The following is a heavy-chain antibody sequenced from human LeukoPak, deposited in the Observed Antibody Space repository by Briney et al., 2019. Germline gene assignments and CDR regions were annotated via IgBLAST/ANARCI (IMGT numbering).Heavy chain of an antibody. V-gene: IGHV3-23*01. Sequence: QSGGSLRLSCAASGFTFSSFAMSWVRQAPGKGLEWDSSISGSGESTYYADYVKGRFTVSRDNSKNTLNLQLNSLRAEDTAVYYCAKDAIGQYRPYYFDCWGQGTLFTVSS. CDR3: AKDAIGQYRPYYFDC. CDR2: ISGSGEST. CDR1: GFTFSSFA. D-gene: IGHD3-16*02. J-gene: IGHJ4*02.